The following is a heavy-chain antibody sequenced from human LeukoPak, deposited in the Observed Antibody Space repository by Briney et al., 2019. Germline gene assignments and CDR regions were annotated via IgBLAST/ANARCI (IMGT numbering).Heavy chain of an antibody. V-gene: IGHV3-23*01. Sequence: GGSLRLSCAASGFTFSSYAMSWVRQAPGKGLEWVSAISGSGGSTYYADSVKGRFTVSRDDSKNTVFLQMHSLRAEDTAVYYCARDPPMTTDYGLDVWGQGTTVTVS. D-gene: IGHD4-11*01. CDR2: ISGSGGST. CDR3: ARDPPMTTDYGLDV. J-gene: IGHJ6*02. CDR1: GFTFSSYA.